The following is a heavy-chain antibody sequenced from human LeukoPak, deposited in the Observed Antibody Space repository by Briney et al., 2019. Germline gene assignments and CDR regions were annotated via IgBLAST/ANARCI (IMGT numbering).Heavy chain of an antibody. CDR2: IKQDGSEK. Sequence: TGGSLRLSCAAPGFTFSSYWMSWVRQAPGKGLDWVANIKQDGSEKYYVDSVKGRFTISRDNAKNSLYLQMNSLRAEDTAVYYCARADYGDYAYSYWGQGTLVTVSS. J-gene: IGHJ4*02. D-gene: IGHD4-17*01. CDR1: GFTFSSYW. V-gene: IGHV3-7*01. CDR3: ARADYGDYAYSY.